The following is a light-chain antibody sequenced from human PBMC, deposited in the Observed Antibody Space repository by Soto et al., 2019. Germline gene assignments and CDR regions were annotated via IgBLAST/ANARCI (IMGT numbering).Light chain of an antibody. CDR1: SSDVGSNNL. V-gene: IGLV2-14*02. CDR3: SSYTSSSTVV. Sequence: QSALSQPASVSGSPGQSITIPCTGGSSDVGSNNLVSWYQQHPGKAPKVMIYEATKRPSGVSNRFSGSKSGNTASLTISGLQAEDEADYYCSSYTSSSTVVFGGGTKLTVL. CDR2: EAT. J-gene: IGLJ2*01.